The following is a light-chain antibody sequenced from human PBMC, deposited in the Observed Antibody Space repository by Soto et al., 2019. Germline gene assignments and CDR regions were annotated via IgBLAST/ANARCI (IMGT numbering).Light chain of an antibody. CDR1: QSVGTN. CDR2: GAS. J-gene: IGKJ1*01. CDR3: QQYNTWTWT. V-gene: IGKV3-15*01. Sequence: EIVMTQSPATLSMSPGERATLSCRASQSVGTNVAWFQQKPGQPLRLLMYGASTWASGIPVRFSSSGSGTDFTLTISSLQSEDFAIYYCQQYNTWTWTFGQGTKVEVK.